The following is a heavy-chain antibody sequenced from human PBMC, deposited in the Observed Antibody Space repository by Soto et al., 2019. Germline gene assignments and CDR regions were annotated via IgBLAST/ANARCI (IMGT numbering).Heavy chain of an antibody. Sequence: QVQLVESGGGVVQPGRSLRLSCAASGFTFSSNAMHWVRQAPGKGLEWVAVISYDASNKYYADSVKGRFTISRDNSKNTLYLQINSLRAGDTAVYYCAGGLGGSYGGYFDYWGQGTLVTVSS. V-gene: IGHV3-30-3*01. CDR2: ISYDASNK. CDR1: GFTFSSNA. J-gene: IGHJ4*02. CDR3: AGGLGGSYGGYFDY. D-gene: IGHD1-26*01.